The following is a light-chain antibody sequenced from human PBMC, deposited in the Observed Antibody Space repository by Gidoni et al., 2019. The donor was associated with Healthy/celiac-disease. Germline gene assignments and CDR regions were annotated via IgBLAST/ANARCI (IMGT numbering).Light chain of an antibody. CDR2: GAS. Sequence: DIVFTQSPGTLSSSPGESATPSCRASQSVSSSYLAWYQQKPGQAPRLLIYGASSRATGIPDRFSGSGSGTDFTLTISRLEPEDFAVYYCQQYDSSPWTFGQGTKVEIK. CDR1: QSVSSSY. V-gene: IGKV3-20*01. CDR3: QQYDSSPWT. J-gene: IGKJ1*01.